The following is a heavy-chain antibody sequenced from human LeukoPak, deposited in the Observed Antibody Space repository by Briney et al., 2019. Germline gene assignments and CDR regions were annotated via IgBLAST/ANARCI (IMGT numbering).Heavy chain of an antibody. D-gene: IGHD6-13*01. J-gene: IGHJ4*02. Sequence: PGGSLRLSCAASGFAFSSYAMSWGRQAPGKGLEWVSGLSGSGSTTYDADSVKGRFTISRDNSKKTLYLQVNSLRAEDTAMYFCAREGRYSSTWYRGWYFDYWGQGTLVTVSS. CDR2: LSGSGSTT. V-gene: IGHV3-23*01. CDR1: GFAFSSYA. CDR3: AREGRYSSTWYRGWYFDY.